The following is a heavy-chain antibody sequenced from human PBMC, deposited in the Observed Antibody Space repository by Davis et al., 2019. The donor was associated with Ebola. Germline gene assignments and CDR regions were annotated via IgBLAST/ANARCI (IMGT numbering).Heavy chain of an antibody. CDR2: IRSKAYGGTA. V-gene: IGHV3-49*04. CDR3: TRVGAKWDLLYYFDY. D-gene: IGHD1-26*01. Sequence: GESLKISCSTSGFTSGDYTMSWVRQTPGKGLEWVGLIRSKAYGGTAEYAASVKGRFTSSRDDSKRIAYLKMKSLKTEDTAVYYCTRVGAKWDLLYYFDYWGRGTLVTVSS. J-gene: IGHJ4*02. CDR1: GFTSGDYT.